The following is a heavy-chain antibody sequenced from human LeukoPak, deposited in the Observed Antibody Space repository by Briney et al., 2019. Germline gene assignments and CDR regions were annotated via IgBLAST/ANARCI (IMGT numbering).Heavy chain of an antibody. J-gene: IGHJ4*02. V-gene: IGHV1-2*02. CDR2: IYPHSGGT. D-gene: IGHD1-26*01. CDR3: ARDQVDAGSYFAFFDY. Sequence: ASVKVSCKASGYTFTGYYIHWVRQAPGQGPEWMGWIYPHSGGTNYAQKFQGRVTMTRDTSISTAYMELSRLRFDDTAVYYCARDQVDAGSYFAFFDYWGQGTLVTVSS. CDR1: GYTFTGYY.